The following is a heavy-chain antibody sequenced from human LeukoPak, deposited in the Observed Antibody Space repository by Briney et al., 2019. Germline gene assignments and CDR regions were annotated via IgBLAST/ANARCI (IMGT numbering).Heavy chain of an antibody. J-gene: IGHJ4*02. CDR3: AKLPSYYDILTGSFDY. D-gene: IGHD3-9*01. Sequence: QPGGSLRLSCAASGFTFSSYAMSWVRQAPGKGLEWVSAISGSGGSTYYADSVKGRFTISRDNSKNTPYLQMNSLRAEDTAVYYCAKLPSYYDILTGSFDYWGQGTLVTVSS. V-gene: IGHV3-23*01. CDR2: ISGSGGST. CDR1: GFTFSSYA.